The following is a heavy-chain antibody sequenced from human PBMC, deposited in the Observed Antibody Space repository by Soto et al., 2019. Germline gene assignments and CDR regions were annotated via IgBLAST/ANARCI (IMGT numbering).Heavy chain of an antibody. CDR2: IRGFSPYT. J-gene: IGHJ6*02. V-gene: IGHV3-21*01. CDR1: GYTFMEYT. D-gene: IGHD2-15*01. CDR3: ARDRGYDAHDYYYNAMDV. Sequence: PGKSLTLSWLASGYTFMEYTSNWVGHPSGEGVEWVSGIRGFSPYTFYAESVKGRFTISRDNAKNSLYLQMNSLGVEDTAVYYCARDRGYDAHDYYYNAMDVWGQGTTVTVS.